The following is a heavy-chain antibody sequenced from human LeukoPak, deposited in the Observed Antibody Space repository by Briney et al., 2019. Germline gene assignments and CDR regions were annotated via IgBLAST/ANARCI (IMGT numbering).Heavy chain of an antibody. J-gene: IGHJ6*02. V-gene: IGHV3-30*18. CDR1: GYTFTSYY. CDR3: AKDSLRWSYFYYGMDV. D-gene: IGHD4-23*01. CDR2: ISYAGSNK. Sequence: GASVKVSCKASGYTFTSYYMHWVRQAPGKGLEWVAVISYAGSNKYYVDSVKGRFTISRDNSKNTLYLQMNSLRAEDTAVYYCAKDSLRWSYFYYGMDVWGQGTTVTVSS.